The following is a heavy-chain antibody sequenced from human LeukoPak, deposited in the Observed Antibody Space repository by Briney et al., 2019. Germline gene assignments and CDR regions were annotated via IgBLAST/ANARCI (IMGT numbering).Heavy chain of an antibody. D-gene: IGHD3-3*01. Sequence: SETLSLTCTVSGGSISSGDYYWSWIRQPPGKGLEWIGYIYYSGSIYYNPSLKSRVTISVDTSKNQFSLKLSSVTAADTAVYYCARGGDFWSGYYIDYWGQGTLVTVSS. CDR1: GGSISSGDYY. CDR3: ARGGDFWSGYYIDY. CDR2: IYYSGSI. J-gene: IGHJ4*02. V-gene: IGHV4-30-4*01.